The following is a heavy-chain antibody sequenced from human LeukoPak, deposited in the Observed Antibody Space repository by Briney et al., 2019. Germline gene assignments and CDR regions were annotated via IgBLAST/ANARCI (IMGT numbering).Heavy chain of an antibody. D-gene: IGHD3-22*01. Sequence: ASVKVSCKASGYTFTSYGISWVRQAPGQGLEWMAWISAYNGNTNYAQKLQGRVTMTTDTSTSTAYMELRSLRSDDTAVYYCARDRATTYYYDSSGYYRDAFDIWGQGTMVTVSS. CDR2: ISAYNGNT. J-gene: IGHJ3*02. CDR3: ARDRATTYYYDSSGYYRDAFDI. V-gene: IGHV1-18*01. CDR1: GYTFTSYG.